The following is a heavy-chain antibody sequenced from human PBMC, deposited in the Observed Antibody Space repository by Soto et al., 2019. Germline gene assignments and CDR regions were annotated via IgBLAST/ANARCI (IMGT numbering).Heavy chain of an antibody. D-gene: IGHD2-15*01. CDR3: ARDQEYCSGGSCYHHDAFDI. V-gene: IGHV3-21*01. CDR2: ISSSSSSI. CDR1: GFTFSSYS. Sequence: GGSLRLSCAASGFTFSSYSMNWVRQAPGKGLEWVSSISSSSSSIYYADSVKGRFTISRDNAKNSLYLQMNSLRAEDTAVYYCARDQEYCSGGSCYHHDAFDIWGQGTMVTVSS. J-gene: IGHJ3*02.